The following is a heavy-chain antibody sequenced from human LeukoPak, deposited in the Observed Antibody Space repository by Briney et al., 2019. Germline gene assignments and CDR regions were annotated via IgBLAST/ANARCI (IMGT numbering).Heavy chain of an antibody. CDR2: ISYDGSNK. V-gene: IGHV3-30*03. CDR1: GFTFNSYG. CDR3: ARESYDILTGYYNPHFDY. Sequence: GRSLRLSCAASGFTFNSYGMHWVRQAPGKGLEWVAVISYDGSNKYYADSVKGRFTISRDNSKNTLYLQMNSLRAEDTAVYYCARESYDILTGYYNPHFDYWGQGTLVTVSS. D-gene: IGHD3-9*01. J-gene: IGHJ4*02.